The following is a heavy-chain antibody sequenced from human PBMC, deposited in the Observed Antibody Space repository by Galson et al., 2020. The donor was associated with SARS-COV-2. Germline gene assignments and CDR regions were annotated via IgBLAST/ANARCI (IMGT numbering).Heavy chain of an antibody. CDR2: LYYSGNT. J-gene: IGHJ4*02. CDR1: GGSISSTTHS. Sequence: ETSETLSLTCTVSGGSISSTTHSCAWIRQPPGKGLEWIGSLYYSGNTYYNPSLKRRVTMSVDTSKNQFSLKLSSVTAADTAIYYCARHLRYFYYVDYWGQGTLVTVAS. CDR3: ARHLRYFYYVDY. V-gene: IGHV4-39*01. D-gene: IGHD3-9*01.